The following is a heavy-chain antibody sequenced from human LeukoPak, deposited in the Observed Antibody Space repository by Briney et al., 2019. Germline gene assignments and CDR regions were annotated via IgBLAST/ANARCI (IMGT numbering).Heavy chain of an antibody. Sequence: SETLSLTCTVSGGSISSSSYYWGWIRQPPGKGLEWIGSIYYSGSTYYNPSLKSRVTISVDTSKNQFSLKLSSVTAADTAVYYCARRDWGTDYWGQGTLVTVSS. J-gene: IGHJ4*02. CDR2: IYYSGST. CDR1: GGSISSSSYY. D-gene: IGHD3-16*01. V-gene: IGHV4-39*01. CDR3: ARRDWGTDY.